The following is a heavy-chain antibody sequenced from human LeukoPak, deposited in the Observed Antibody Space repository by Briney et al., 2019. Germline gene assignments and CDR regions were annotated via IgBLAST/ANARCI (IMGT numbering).Heavy chain of an antibody. J-gene: IGHJ4*02. CDR3: ARLPPYSSSWYFDY. CDR2: IYYSGST. CDR1: GGSISSYY. V-gene: IGHV4-59*12. Sequence: PSETLSLTCTVSGGSISSYYWSWIRQPPGKGLEWIGYIYYSGSTYYNPSLKSRVTISVDTSKNQFSLKLSSVTTADMAVYYCARLPPYSSSWYFDYWGQGTLVTVSS. D-gene: IGHD6-13*01.